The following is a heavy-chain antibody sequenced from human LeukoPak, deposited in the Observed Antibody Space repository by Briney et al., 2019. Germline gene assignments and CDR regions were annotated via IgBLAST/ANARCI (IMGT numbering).Heavy chain of an antibody. CDR3: ATPGGYCSSTSCYNYFDY. J-gene: IGHJ4*02. Sequence: PSETLSLTCTVSGYSISRGYYWGWIRQPPGKGLEWIGSIYHSGSTYYNPSLKSRVTISVDTSKNQFSLKLSSVTAADTAVYYCATPGGYCSSTSCYNYFDYWGQGTLVTVSS. CDR2: IYHSGST. V-gene: IGHV4-38-2*02. CDR1: GYSISRGYY. D-gene: IGHD2-2*02.